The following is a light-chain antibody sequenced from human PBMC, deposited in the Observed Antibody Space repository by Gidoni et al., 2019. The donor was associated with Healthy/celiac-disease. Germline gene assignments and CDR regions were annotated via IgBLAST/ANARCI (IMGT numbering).Light chain of an antibody. CDR1: QGISSY. V-gene: IGKV1-9*01. J-gene: IGKJ4*01. CDR2: AAS. Sequence: DIQLTQSPSLLSASVGDRVTITCRASQGISSYLAWYQQKPGKAPTLLIYAASTLQSGVPSRFSGSGSGTEFTLTISSLQPEDFATYYCQQLNSFPLTFGGGTKVEIK. CDR3: QQLNSFPLT.